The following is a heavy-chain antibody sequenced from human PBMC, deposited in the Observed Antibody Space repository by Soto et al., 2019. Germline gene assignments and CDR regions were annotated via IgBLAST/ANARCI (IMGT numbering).Heavy chain of an antibody. CDR1: GFTFSSYA. D-gene: IGHD4-4*01. J-gene: IGHJ4*02. V-gene: IGHV3-23*01. CDR2: ISGSGGST. Sequence: EVQLLESGGGLVQPGGSLSLSCAASGFTFSSYAMSWVRQAPGKGLEWVSAISGSGGSTYYADSVKGRCTISRDNSKNTLYLQMNSLRAEDTAVYYCAKKEGPYSNNYYFDYWGQGTLVTVSS. CDR3: AKKEGPYSNNYYFDY.